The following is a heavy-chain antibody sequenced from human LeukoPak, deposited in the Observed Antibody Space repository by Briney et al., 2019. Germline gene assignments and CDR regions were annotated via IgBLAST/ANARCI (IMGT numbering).Heavy chain of an antibody. D-gene: IGHD3-22*01. V-gene: IGHV5-51*01. CDR1: GYSFTSYW. CDR2: IYPGDSDT. Sequence: GQARKISCKVSGYSFTSYWIGWVRQMPGKGLEWMGIIYPGDSDTRYSPSFQGQVNISAEKSISPAYLQWSSLKASDTAMYYCASSDSSGYYPEYFQHWGQGTLVTVSS. CDR3: ASSDSSGYYPEYFQH. J-gene: IGHJ1*01.